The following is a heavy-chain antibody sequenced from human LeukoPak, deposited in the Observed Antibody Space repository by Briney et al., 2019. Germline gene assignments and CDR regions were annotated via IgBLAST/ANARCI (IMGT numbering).Heavy chain of an antibody. D-gene: IGHD1-26*01. V-gene: IGHV4-34*01. CDR1: GGSFSGYY. CDR2: INHSGST. Sequence: SETLSLTCAVYGGSFSGYYWSWIRQPPGKGLEWIGEINHSGSTNYNPSLKSRVTISVDTSKTQFSLKLSSVTAADTAVYYCARRIDGSYYGGANAEINKQLNNWFDPWGQGTLVTVSS. J-gene: IGHJ5*02. CDR3: ARRIDGSYYGGANAEINKQLNNWFDP.